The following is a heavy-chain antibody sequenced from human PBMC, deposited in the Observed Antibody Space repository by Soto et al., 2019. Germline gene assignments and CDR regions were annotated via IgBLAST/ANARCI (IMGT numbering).Heavy chain of an antibody. Sequence: PSETLSLTCTVSGGSISSYYWSWIRQPAGKGLEWIGRIYTSGSTNYSPSLKSRVTMSADTSKNQFSLKLSSVTAADTAVYYCARDQAYYDSSGYYYFDYWGQGTLVTVSS. V-gene: IGHV4-4*07. J-gene: IGHJ4*02. CDR2: IYTSGST. D-gene: IGHD3-22*01. CDR1: GGSISSYY. CDR3: ARDQAYYDSSGYYYFDY.